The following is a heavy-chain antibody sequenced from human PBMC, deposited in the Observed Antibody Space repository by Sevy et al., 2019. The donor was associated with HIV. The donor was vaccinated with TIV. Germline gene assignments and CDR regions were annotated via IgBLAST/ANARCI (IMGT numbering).Heavy chain of an antibody. V-gene: IGHV3-72*01. D-gene: IGHD6-19*01. CDR3: ARVTAVADLYFDY. J-gene: IGHJ4*02. CDR2: IRNKPNIYTT. Sequence: GGSLRLSCAASGFTFSSFEMTWVRQAPGKGLEWVGRIRNKPNIYTTEYAASVKGRFNISRDDSKNSLYLQMNSLKTEDTAVYYCARVTAVADLYFDYWGQGTLVTVSS. CDR1: GFTFSSFE.